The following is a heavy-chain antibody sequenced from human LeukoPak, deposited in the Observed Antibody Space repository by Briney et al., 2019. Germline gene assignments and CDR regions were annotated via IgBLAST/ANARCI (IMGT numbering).Heavy chain of an antibody. Sequence: PGGSLRLSCAASGFTFSNYAIHWVRQAPGKGLEWVAVISYDGNNKYYTDSVKGRFTISGDYATNSLYLQMNRLRAEDTAVYYCARASLKIVGAMVYWGQGTLVTVSS. CDR2: ISYDGNNK. CDR1: GFTFSNYA. D-gene: IGHD1-26*01. CDR3: ARASLKIVGAMVY. J-gene: IGHJ4*02. V-gene: IGHV3-30*04.